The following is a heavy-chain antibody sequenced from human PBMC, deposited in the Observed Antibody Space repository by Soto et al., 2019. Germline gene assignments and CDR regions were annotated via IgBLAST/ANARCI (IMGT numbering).Heavy chain of an antibody. J-gene: IGHJ4*01. D-gene: IGHD3-3*01. CDR2: IIPLFATE. V-gene: IGHV1-69*06. CDR1: GGSFSTYA. Sequence: QVHLVQSGAEVKKPGSSVKVSCKASGGSFSTYAINWLRQAPGQGLEWMGGIIPLFATENYAQNFQDRFTFTADKSTTTAYMEVRSLTSEDTAVYYCATGFWSGLIANYLDYWAQGTLVTVSA. CDR3: ATGFWSGLIANYLDY.